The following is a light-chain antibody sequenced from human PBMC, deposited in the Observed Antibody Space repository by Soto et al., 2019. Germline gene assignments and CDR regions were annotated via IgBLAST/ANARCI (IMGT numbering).Light chain of an antibody. V-gene: IGLV2-14*01. CDR3: SSKTSSGTLYV. CDR2: EVS. Sequence: QPVLTQPASVSGSPGQSITISCTGSSSDVGGSKYVSWYQQHPGKAPRLVIYEVSYRPSGVSNRFSGSKSGNTASLTVSGLQAEDEADYYCSSKTSSGTLYVFGTGTKVTVL. J-gene: IGLJ1*01. CDR1: SSDVGGSKY.